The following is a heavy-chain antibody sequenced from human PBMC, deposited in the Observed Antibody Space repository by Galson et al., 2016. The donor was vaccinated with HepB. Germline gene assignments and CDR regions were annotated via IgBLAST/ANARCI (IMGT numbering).Heavy chain of an antibody. J-gene: IGHJ4*02. D-gene: IGHD3-16*02. CDR2: ISTTSNYI. CDR3: VRDRYSAGSDS. Sequence: SLRLSCAASGFTFRSHSMNWIRQAPGKGLVWVASISTTSNYIYYADSVRGRFTISRDNAKDSLFLQMNSLRADDSGVYYCVRDRYSAGSDSWGQGTPVTVSA. V-gene: IGHV3-21*06. CDR1: GFTFRSHS.